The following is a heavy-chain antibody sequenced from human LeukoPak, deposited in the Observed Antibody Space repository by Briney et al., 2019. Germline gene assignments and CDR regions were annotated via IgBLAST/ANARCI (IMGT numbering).Heavy chain of an antibody. CDR3: ARTCTNGVCRDAFDI. D-gene: IGHD2-8*01. Sequence: PSETLSLTCTVSGGSISSGGYYWSWIRQPPGKGLEWIGYIYHSGSTYYNPSLKSRVTISVDRSKNQFSLKLSSVTAADTAVYYCARTCTNGVCRDAFDIWGQGTMVTVSS. V-gene: IGHV4-30-2*01. CDR2: IYHSGST. J-gene: IGHJ3*02. CDR1: GGSISSGGYY.